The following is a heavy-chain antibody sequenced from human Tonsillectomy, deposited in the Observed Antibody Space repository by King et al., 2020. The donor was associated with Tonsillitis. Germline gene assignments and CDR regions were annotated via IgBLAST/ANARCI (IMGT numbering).Heavy chain of an antibody. D-gene: IGHD3-22*01. J-gene: IGHJ4*02. V-gene: IGHV3-30*18. CDR3: AKDLYYYDSSGYFDY. CDR1: GFTFSSYG. CDR2: ISYDGSNK. Sequence: VQLVESGGGVVQPGRSLRLSCAASGFTFSSYGMHWVRQAPGKGLEWVAVISYDGSNKYYADSVKGRFTISRDNSKNTLYLQMNSLRDEDTAVYYCAKDLYYYDSSGYFDYWGQGTLVTVSS.